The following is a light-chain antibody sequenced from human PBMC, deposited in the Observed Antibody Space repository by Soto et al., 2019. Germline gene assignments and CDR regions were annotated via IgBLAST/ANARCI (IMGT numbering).Light chain of an antibody. CDR1: QSISTR. CDR2: DAS. Sequence: DIQMTQSPSTLSASVGDRVTITCRASQSISTRLAWYQQKPGKAPKLLIYDASSLESGVPSRFSGSASGTEFTLTISSLQPDDFANYYCQQYNSYSTFGQGTKVDIK. J-gene: IGKJ1*01. V-gene: IGKV1-5*01. CDR3: QQYNSYST.